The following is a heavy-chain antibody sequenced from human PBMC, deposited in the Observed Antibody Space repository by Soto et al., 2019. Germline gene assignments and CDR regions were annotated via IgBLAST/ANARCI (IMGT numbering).Heavy chain of an antibody. J-gene: IGHJ6*02. V-gene: IGHV1-18*01. Sequence: QVQLVQSGAEVKNPGASVKVSCKASGYTFTRYGIGWARQAPGQGLEWMGRINTYNGNTNYAQNVQGRVTLTTDTSRSTADMELRSLRPNDTAIYYCAMVDVYVTPTPQDVWGQGATVIVSS. CDR1: GYTFTRYG. CDR3: AMVDVYVTPTPQDV. CDR2: INTYNGNT. D-gene: IGHD3-16*01.